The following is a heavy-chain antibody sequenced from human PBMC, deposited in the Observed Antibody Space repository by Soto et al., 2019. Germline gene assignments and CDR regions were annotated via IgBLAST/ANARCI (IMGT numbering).Heavy chain of an antibody. D-gene: IGHD4-17*01. CDR2: IYYSGST. Sequence: SETLSLTRTVSGGSISSYYCSWIRQPPGKGLEWIGYIYYSGSTYYNPSLKSRVTISVDTSKNQFSLKLSSVTAADTAVYYCARDPTVVTRGPDAFDIWGQGTMVTVSS. J-gene: IGHJ3*02. V-gene: IGHV4-30-4*01. CDR1: GGSISSYY. CDR3: ARDPTVVTRGPDAFDI.